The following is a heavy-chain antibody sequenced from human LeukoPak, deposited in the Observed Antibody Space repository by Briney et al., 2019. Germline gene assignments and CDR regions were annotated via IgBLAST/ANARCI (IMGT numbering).Heavy chain of an antibody. V-gene: IGHV3-23*01. CDR3: AKDQDLYQLLGGYFDY. CDR1: GFTFSSYA. D-gene: IGHD2-2*01. J-gene: IGHJ4*02. Sequence: PGGSLRLSCAASGFTFSSYAMSWVRQAPGKGLECVSAISGSGGSTYYADSVKGRFTISRDNSKNTLYLQMNSLRAEDTAVYYCAKDQDLYQLLGGYFDYWGQGTLVTVSS. CDR2: ISGSGGST.